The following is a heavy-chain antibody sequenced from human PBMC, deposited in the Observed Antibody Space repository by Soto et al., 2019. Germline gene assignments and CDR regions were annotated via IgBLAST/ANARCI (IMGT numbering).Heavy chain of an antibody. Sequence: QVQLVQSGAEVKKPGASVKVSCKASGYSFNSYALHWVRQAPGQRLEWMAWINAGNRNTKYSQRFQGRVTVTRDTSANTTYMELGNLRSEDTAVYFCARASGAGWSRTDYAMGVWGQGTTVTVSS. CDR3: ARASGAGWSRTDYAMGV. J-gene: IGHJ6*02. D-gene: IGHD3-10*01. V-gene: IGHV1-3*01. CDR1: GYSFNSYA. CDR2: INAGNRNT.